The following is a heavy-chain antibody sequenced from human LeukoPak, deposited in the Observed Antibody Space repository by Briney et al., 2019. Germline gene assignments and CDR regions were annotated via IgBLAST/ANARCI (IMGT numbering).Heavy chain of an antibody. Sequence: PGGSLRLSCAASGLAFKNYAMSWVRQAPGKGLEWVSSIDGSGDNRYYADSVKGRFTISRDNSGNTLYLQLRGLGAEDTATYCCAKVQMSTGWTFDFWGQGSLVTVSS. J-gene: IGHJ4*02. CDR1: GLAFKNYA. CDR3: AKVQMSTGWTFDF. V-gene: IGHV3-23*01. D-gene: IGHD2-2*01. CDR2: IDGSGDNR.